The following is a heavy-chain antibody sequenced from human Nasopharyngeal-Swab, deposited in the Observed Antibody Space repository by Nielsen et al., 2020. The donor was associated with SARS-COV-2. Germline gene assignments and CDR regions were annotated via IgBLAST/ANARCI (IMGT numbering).Heavy chain of an antibody. CDR3: AKDEGFVLMVYAGDY. CDR1: GFTFSSYG. D-gene: IGHD2-8*01. CDR2: ISYDGSNK. J-gene: IGHJ4*02. V-gene: IGHV3-30*18. Sequence: GESLKISCAASGFTFSSYGMHWVRPAPGKGLEWVAVISYDGSNKYYADSVKGRFTISRDNSKNTLYLQMNSLRAEDTAVYYCAKDEGFVLMVYAGDYWGQGTLVTVSS.